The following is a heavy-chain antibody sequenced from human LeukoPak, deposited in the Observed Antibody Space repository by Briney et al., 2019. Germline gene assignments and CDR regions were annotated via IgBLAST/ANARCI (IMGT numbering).Heavy chain of an antibody. CDR3: AREITTFGVVIIPVYYFDY. J-gene: IGHJ4*02. V-gene: IGHV4-38-2*02. CDR2: IYHSGST. CDR1: GYSISSGYY. D-gene: IGHD3-3*01. Sequence: SETLSLTCTVSGYSISSGYYWGWIRQPPGKGLEWIGSIYHSGSTYYNPSLKSRVTISVDTSKNQFSLKLSSVTAADTAVYYCAREITTFGVVIIPVYYFDYWGQGTLVTVSS.